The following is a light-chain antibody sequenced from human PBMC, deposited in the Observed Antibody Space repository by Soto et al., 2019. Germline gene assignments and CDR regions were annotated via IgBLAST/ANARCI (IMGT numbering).Light chain of an antibody. V-gene: IGLV1-51*01. CDR2: DNN. CDR3: GAWDSSLRGGRAV. Sequence: QAVVTQPPSVSAAPGQRVTISCSGSSSNIGNHYVSWYQQFPGTAPRLLIYDNNQRPSGIPARFSGSRSGTSATLDITGLQTGDGADYYCGAWDSSLRGGRAVFGGGTKLTVL. CDR1: SSNIGNHY. J-gene: IGLJ3*02.